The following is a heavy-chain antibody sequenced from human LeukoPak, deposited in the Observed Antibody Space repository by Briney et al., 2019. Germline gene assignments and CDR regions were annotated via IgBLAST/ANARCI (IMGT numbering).Heavy chain of an antibody. Sequence: PGGSLRLSCAASGFTFSNAWMSWVRQAPGKGLEWVGRIKSKTDGGTTDYAAPVKGRFTISRDDSKNTLYLQMNSLKTEGTAVYYCTVGYYDFWSGHYYMDVWGKGTTVTASS. V-gene: IGHV3-15*01. CDR3: TVGYYDFWSGHYYMDV. CDR1: GFTFSNAW. J-gene: IGHJ6*03. CDR2: IKSKTDGGTT. D-gene: IGHD3-3*01.